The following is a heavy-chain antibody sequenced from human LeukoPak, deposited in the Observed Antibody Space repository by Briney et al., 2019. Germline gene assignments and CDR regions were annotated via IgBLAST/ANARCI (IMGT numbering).Heavy chain of an antibody. V-gene: IGHV3-21*01. J-gene: IGHJ4*02. Sequence: PGGSLRLSRAASGFTFSSYSMNWVRQAPGKGLEWVSSISSSSSYIYYADSVKGRFTISRDNAKNSLYLQMNSLRAEDTAVYYCARDPLGDWNYFDYWGQGTLVTVSS. CDR3: ARDPLGDWNYFDY. D-gene: IGHD3-10*01. CDR1: GFTFSSYS. CDR2: ISSSSSYI.